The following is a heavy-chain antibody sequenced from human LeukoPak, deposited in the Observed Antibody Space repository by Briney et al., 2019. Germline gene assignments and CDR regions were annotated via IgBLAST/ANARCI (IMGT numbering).Heavy chain of an antibody. CDR2: IYYCGST. CDR3: AGGRVSSGWYGDAFDI. V-gene: IGHV4-39*07. J-gene: IGHJ3*02. CDR1: GGSIRSSSYY. D-gene: IGHD6-19*01. Sequence: PSETLSLTRIGSGGSIRSSSYYWGWLRQPPGKGGAWIGSIYYCGSTYHNQSLKRRVTLPVDTPKKQFFLQLGSVTATATAVYYSAGGRVSSGWYGDAFDIWGQGTMVTVSS.